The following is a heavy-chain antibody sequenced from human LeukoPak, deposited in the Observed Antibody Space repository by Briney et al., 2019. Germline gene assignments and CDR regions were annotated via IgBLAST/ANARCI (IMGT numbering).Heavy chain of an antibody. CDR3: ARDGWLPPTSEYYYCYYYMDV. D-gene: IGHD6-19*01. J-gene: IGHJ6*03. CDR2: ISSSGSTI. CDR1: GFTFSSYE. Sequence: GGSLRLSCAASGFTFSSYEMNLLRQAPGKRLEGVSYISSSGSTIYYADSVKGRLTISRDNAKNSLYLQMNSLRAEDTAVYYCARDGWLPPTSEYYYCYYYMDVWGKGTTVTISS. V-gene: IGHV3-48*03.